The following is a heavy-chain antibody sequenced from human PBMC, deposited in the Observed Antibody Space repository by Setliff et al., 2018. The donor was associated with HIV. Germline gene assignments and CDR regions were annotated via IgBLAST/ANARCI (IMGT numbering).Heavy chain of an antibody. J-gene: IGHJ5*02. Sequence: NPSETLSLTCTVSGGSINSTSYYWGWIRQPPGNGLEWIGSIYHTGSTYYKPSLKSRVTISVDTSKNQFSLKLSSVTAADTAVYYCARLRREEQWLVRGWFDPWGQGTLVTVSS. CDR3: ARLRREEQWLVRGWFDP. CDR2: IYHTGST. CDR1: GGSINSTSYY. V-gene: IGHV4-39*01. D-gene: IGHD6-19*01.